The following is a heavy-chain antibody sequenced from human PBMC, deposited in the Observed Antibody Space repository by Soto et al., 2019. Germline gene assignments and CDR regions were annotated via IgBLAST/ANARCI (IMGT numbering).Heavy chain of an antibody. CDR2: IYHSGST. CDR1: GGSISSSNW. J-gene: IGHJ6*02. V-gene: IGHV4-4*02. D-gene: IGHD2-8*01. Sequence: NPSETLSLTCAVSGGSISSSNWWSWVRQPPGKGLEWIGEIYHSGSTNYNPSLKSRVTISVDKSKNQFSLKLSSVTAADTAVYYCAGTAVLMVYAINYYGMDVWGQGTTVTVSS. CDR3: AGTAVLMVYAINYYGMDV.